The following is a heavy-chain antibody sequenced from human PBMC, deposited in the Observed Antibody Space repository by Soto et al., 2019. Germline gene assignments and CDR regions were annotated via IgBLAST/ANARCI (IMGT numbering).Heavy chain of an antibody. CDR2: ISGSAAST. CDR1: GFSFNMFA. Sequence: PGWSLRLSCSASGFSFNMFALSWVRQAPGRGLEWVSTISGSAASTYYAGSVKGRFTISRDNSKNTLYLQMNSLRVEDTAVYYCAYLYKEYWGEGTQVTVSS. CDR3: AYLYKEY. D-gene: IGHD1-20*01. V-gene: IGHV3-23*01. J-gene: IGHJ4*02.